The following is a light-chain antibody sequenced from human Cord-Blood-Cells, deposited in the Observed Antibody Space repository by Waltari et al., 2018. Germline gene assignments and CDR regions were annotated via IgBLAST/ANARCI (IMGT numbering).Light chain of an antibody. CDR2: GAS. J-gene: IGKJ2*01. CDR1: QSVSSSY. CDR3: QQYGSSPYT. Sequence: EIVLTQSPGTLSLSPGESATISCRASQSVSSSYLAWYQQKPGQAPRLLIYGASSRATGIPDRFSGSGSGTDFTLTISRLEPEDFAVYYCQQYGSSPYTFGQGTKLEIK. V-gene: IGKV3-20*01.